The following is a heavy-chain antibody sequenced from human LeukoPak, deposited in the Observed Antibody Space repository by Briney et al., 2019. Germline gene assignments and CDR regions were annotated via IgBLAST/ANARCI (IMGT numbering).Heavy chain of an antibody. CDR3: ARDPTSSGSSPSYFFDY. CDR2: ISYDGNNK. CDR1: GFTFSNYA. D-gene: IGHD6-19*01. V-gene: IGHV3-30*04. J-gene: IGHJ4*02. Sequence: GGSLRLSCAASGFTFSNYAMHWVRQAPGKGLEWVAIISYDGNNKYYADSVKGRFTISRDNSKNTLYLQMNSLRAEDTAVYYCARDPTSSGSSPSYFFDYWGQGTLVTVSS.